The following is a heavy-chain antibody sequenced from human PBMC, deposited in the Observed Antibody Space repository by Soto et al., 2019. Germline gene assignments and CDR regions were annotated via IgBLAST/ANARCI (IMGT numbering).Heavy chain of an antibody. CDR1: GFTFDDYA. V-gene: IGHV3-9*01. CDR2: ISWNSGSI. J-gene: IGHJ4*02. CDR3: AKDINPVIAAADY. Sequence: EVQLVESGGSLVQPGRSLRLSCAASGFTFDDYAMHWVRQAPGKGLEWVSGISWNSGSIGYADSVKGRFTISRDNAKNSLYLQMNSLRAEDTALYYCAKDINPVIAAADYWGQGTLVTVSS. D-gene: IGHD6-13*01.